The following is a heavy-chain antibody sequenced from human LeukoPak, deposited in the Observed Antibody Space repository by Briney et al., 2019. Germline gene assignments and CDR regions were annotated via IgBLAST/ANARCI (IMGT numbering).Heavy chain of an antibody. CDR1: GFTFSSYW. CDR2: IKQDGSEK. V-gene: IGHV3-7*01. CDR3: AMSPGSSFFSYYYYYYMDV. J-gene: IGHJ6*03. Sequence: GGSLRLSCAASGFTFSSYWMSWVRQAPGKGLEWVANIKQDGSEKYYVDSVKGRFTISRDNAKNSLYLQMNSLRAEDTAVYYCAMSPGSSFFSYYYYYYMDVWGKGTTVTVSS. D-gene: IGHD6-13*01.